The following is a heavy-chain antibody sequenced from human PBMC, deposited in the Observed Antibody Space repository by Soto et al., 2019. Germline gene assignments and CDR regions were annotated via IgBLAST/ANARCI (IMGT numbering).Heavy chain of an antibody. CDR3: ARGTTLIRAIVVVPAAIPYWFDP. CDR2: INPNSGGT. CDR1: GYTFTGYY. Sequence: ASVKVSCKPSGYTFTGYYLHWVRQAPGQGLEWMGWINPNSGGTNYAQKFQGRVTMTRDTSISTAYMELSRLSSDDTAVYYCARGTTLIRAIVVVPAAIPYWFDPWRQGTLVTVSS. J-gene: IGHJ5*02. D-gene: IGHD2-2*01. V-gene: IGHV1-2*02.